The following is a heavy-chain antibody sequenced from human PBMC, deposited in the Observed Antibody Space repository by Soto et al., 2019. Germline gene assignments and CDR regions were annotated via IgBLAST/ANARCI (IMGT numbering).Heavy chain of an antibody. D-gene: IGHD1-26*01. V-gene: IGHV4-28*01. Sequence: QVQLQESGPGLVKPSDTLSLTCAVSGYSISSSNWWGWIRQPPGKGLEWIGYIYYSGTTYYNPSLKSPVTISVDTSKNQFSLKLTSVTAVATAVYYCARREIQGPIDYWGQGTLVTVSS. CDR3: ARREIQGPIDY. J-gene: IGHJ4*02. CDR1: GYSISSSNW. CDR2: IYYSGTT.